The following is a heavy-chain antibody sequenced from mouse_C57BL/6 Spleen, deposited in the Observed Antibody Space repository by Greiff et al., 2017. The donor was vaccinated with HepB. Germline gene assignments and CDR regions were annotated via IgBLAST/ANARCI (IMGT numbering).Heavy chain of an antibody. CDR3: ARQPITSSYYFDY. D-gene: IGHD1-3*01. J-gene: IGHJ2*01. CDR1: GFTFSSYG. CDR2: ISSGGSYT. V-gene: IGHV5-6*01. Sequence: EVKLVESGGDLVKPGGSLKLSCAASGFTFSSYGMSWVRQTPDKRLEWVATISSGGSYTYYPDSVKGRFTISRDNAKNTLYLQMSSLKSEDTAMYYCARQPITSSYYFDYWGQGTTLTVSS.